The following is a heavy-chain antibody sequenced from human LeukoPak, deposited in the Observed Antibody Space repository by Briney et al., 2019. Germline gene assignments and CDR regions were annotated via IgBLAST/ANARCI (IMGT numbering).Heavy chain of an antibody. Sequence: SETLSLTCSVSGGSLSNGDSYWSWIRQHPGKGLEWMGSIYNSVATDYNPPLRSRVTMSVDTSKNQFSLNLSSVTAADTAVYYCAKGRVPAYWGQGTLVTVSS. CDR3: AKGRVPAY. CDR2: IYNSVAT. D-gene: IGHD3-10*01. V-gene: IGHV4-31*02. J-gene: IGHJ4*02. CDR1: GGSLSNGDSY.